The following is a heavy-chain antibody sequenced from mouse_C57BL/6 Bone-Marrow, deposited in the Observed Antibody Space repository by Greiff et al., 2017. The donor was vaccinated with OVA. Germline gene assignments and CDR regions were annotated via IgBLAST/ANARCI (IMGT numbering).Heavy chain of an antibody. V-gene: IGHV1-55*01. CDR1: GYTFTSYW. Sequence: VQLQQPGAELVKPGASVQMSCKASGYTFTSYWITWVKQRPGQGLEWIGDIYPGSGSTNYNEKFKSKATLTVDTSFSTAYMQLSSLTSEDSAVYYCARDGVPYYVSPWFAYWGQGTLVTVSA. J-gene: IGHJ3*01. CDR3: ARDGVPYYVSPWFAY. CDR2: IYPGSGST. D-gene: IGHD1-1*01.